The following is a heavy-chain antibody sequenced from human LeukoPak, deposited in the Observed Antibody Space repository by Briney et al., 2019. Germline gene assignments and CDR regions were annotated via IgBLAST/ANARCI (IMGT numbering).Heavy chain of an antibody. D-gene: IGHD6-13*01. CDR2: ISSSSSYI. CDR3: AKAPTRGSSSWYPYYYYGMDV. Sequence: GGSLRLSCAASGFTFSSYSMNWVRQAPGKGLEWVSSISSSSSYIYYADSVKGRFTISRDNAKNSLYLQMNSLRAEDTAVYYCAKAPTRGSSSWYPYYYYGMDVWGQGTTVTVSS. V-gene: IGHV3-21*01. CDR1: GFTFSSYS. J-gene: IGHJ6*02.